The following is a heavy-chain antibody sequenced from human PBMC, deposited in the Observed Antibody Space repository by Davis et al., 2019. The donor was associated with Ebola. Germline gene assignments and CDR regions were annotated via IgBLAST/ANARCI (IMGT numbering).Heavy chain of an antibody. Sequence: ASVKVSCKASGYTFTSYGITWVRQAPGQGLEWMGWINPHNGNTNYAQNVQGRVTMTTDTSTSTAYMEVGSLRSDDTAVYYCARSGLSFGVVKYHYGMDVWGKGTTVTVSS. D-gene: IGHD3-3*01. CDR2: INPHNGNT. J-gene: IGHJ6*04. CDR3: ARSGLSFGVVKYHYGMDV. V-gene: IGHV1-18*04. CDR1: GYTFTSYG.